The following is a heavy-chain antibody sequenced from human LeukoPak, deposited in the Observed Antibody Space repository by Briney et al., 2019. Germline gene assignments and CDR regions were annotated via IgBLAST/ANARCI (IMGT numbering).Heavy chain of an antibody. V-gene: IGHV3-30*18. CDR2: ISYDGSNK. CDR3: AKVSHSGYELDY. D-gene: IGHD5-12*01. CDR1: GFTLSSYG. Sequence: GGSLRLSCAASGFTLSSYGMHWVRQAPGKGLEWVAVISYDGSNKYYADSVKGRFTISRDNSKNTLYLQMNSLRAGDTAVYYCAKVSHSGYELDYWGQGTLVTVSS. J-gene: IGHJ4*02.